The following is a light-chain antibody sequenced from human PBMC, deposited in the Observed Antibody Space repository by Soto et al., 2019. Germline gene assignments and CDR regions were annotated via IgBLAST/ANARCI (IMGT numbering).Light chain of an antibody. CDR3: ASYSISNTGV. V-gene: IGLV2-14*03. CDR2: DVS. CDR1: NSDIGANNY. Sequence: QSALTQPASVSGSPGQSITISCAGTNSDIGANNYVSWYQQHPGKAPKLMIYDVSNRPSGVSTRFSGSKSANTASLTISGLLAEDEAEYYRASYSISNTGVFGGGTKLTVL. J-gene: IGLJ3*02.